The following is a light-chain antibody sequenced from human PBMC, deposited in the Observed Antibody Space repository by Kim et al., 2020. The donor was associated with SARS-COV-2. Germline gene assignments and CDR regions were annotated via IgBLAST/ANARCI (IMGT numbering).Light chain of an antibody. Sequence: RSNINFNSRQRVLYRANNKTYLAWNRQKPGQPPKLLIYWASTREYGVPDRFSGSGSGTDFTLTISSLQAEDVAVYYCQQYYSTPYTFGQGTKLEI. CDR3: QQYYSTPYT. CDR2: WAS. CDR1: QRVLYRANNKTY. V-gene: IGKV4-1*01. J-gene: IGKJ2*01.